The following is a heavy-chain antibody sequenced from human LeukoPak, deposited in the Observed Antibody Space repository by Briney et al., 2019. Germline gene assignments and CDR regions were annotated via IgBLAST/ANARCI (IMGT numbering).Heavy chain of an antibody. CDR1: GFTFSRYS. D-gene: IGHD3-16*02. Sequence: GGALRLSCAASGFTFSRYSMNWVRQAPGKGLEGVSSISSSSRYIYYADSVKGRFTISRDNAKTSLYLQMNRLRAEDTAVYYCARDLYYDYVWGSYRRPFDYWGQGTLVTVSS. V-gene: IGHV3-21*01. CDR2: ISSSSRYI. CDR3: ARDLYYDYVWGSYRRPFDY. J-gene: IGHJ4*02.